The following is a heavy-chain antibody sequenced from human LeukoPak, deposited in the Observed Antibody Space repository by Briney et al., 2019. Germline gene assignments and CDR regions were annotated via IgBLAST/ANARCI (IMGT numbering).Heavy chain of an antibody. CDR1: GYTFTSHL. V-gene: IGHV1-46*01. Sequence: GASVKVSCKASGYTFTSHLMHWVRQAPGQGLVWMGIINPSVGDTNYAQKFKGRVTMTRDTSTSTVYMELSSLRSEDTAVYYCARETPPYGPLDYWGQGTLVTVSS. J-gene: IGHJ4*02. CDR3: ARETPPYGPLDY. D-gene: IGHD3-10*01. CDR2: INPSVGDT.